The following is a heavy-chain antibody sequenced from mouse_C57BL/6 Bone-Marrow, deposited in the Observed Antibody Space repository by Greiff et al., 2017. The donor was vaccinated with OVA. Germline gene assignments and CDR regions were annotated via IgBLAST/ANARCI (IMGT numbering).Heavy chain of an antibody. J-gene: IGHJ1*03. D-gene: IGHD1-1*01. CDR3: ARLNYYGSSYGYFDV. V-gene: IGHV3-8*01. Sequence: EVQRVESGPGLAKPSQTLSLTCSVTGYSITSDYWNWIRKFPGNKLEYMGYISYSGSTYYNPSLKSRISITRDTSKNQYYLQLNSVTTEDTATYYCARLNYYGSSYGYFDVWGTGTTVTVSS. CDR2: ISYSGST. CDR1: GYSITSDY.